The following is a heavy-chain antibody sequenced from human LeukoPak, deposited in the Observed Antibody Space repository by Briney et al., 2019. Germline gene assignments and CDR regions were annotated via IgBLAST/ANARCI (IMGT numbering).Heavy chain of an antibody. D-gene: IGHD3-22*01. CDR2: IYHSEST. CDR1: GYSISSGYY. Sequence: SETLSLTCAVSGYSISSGYYWGWIRQPPGKGLEWIGSIYHSESTYYNPSLKSRVTISVDTSKNQFSLKLSSVTAADTAVYYCARAAPHSYYYDSSGYYYPYYFDYWGQGTLVTVSS. V-gene: IGHV4-38-2*01. J-gene: IGHJ4*02. CDR3: ARAAPHSYYYDSSGYYYPYYFDY.